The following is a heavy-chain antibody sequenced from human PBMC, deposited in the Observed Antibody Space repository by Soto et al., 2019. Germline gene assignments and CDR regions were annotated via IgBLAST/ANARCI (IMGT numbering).Heavy chain of an antibody. CDR1: GFTFSSSV. J-gene: IGHJ6*02. CDR2: IWSDGRKK. V-gene: IGHV3-33*01. Sequence: QVQLVESGGGVVQPGRSLRLSCAASGFTFSSSVMHWVRQAPGRGLEWVAVIWSDGRKKYYSDSVTGRFTISRDNSINTLHLQISSLRAEDTAVYFCAREVIWSGHHYALDVWGQGTTVTVSS. D-gene: IGHD3-3*01. CDR3: AREVIWSGHHYALDV.